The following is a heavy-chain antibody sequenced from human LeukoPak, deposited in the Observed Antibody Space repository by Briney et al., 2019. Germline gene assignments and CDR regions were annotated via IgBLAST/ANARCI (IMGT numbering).Heavy chain of an antibody. CDR1: GFTFSSYA. J-gene: IGHJ3*02. V-gene: IGHV3-48*01. D-gene: IGHD6-6*01. Sequence: GGSLRPSCAASGFTFSSYAMSWVRQAPGKGLEWVSYISSSSSTIYYADSVKGRFTISRDNAKNSLYLQMNSLRAEDTAVYYCARDHKRVSPPAFDIWGQGTMVTVSS. CDR2: ISSSSSTI. CDR3: ARDHKRVSPPAFDI.